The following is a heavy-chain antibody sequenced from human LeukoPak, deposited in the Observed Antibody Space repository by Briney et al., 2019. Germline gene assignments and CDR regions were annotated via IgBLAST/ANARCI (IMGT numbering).Heavy chain of an antibody. CDR3: AKCLGDGANYYFDY. CDR1: GFTFTSYA. Sequence: GGSLRLSCAASGFTFTSYAMSWVRQAPGRGLEWVSPIRSSGSAAYYADSVKGRFTISRDNSKNTLYLQMNSLRAEDTAVYYCAKCLGDGANYYFDYWGQGSLVTVSS. D-gene: IGHD4/OR15-4a*01. CDR2: IRSSGSAA. V-gene: IGHV3-23*01. J-gene: IGHJ4*02.